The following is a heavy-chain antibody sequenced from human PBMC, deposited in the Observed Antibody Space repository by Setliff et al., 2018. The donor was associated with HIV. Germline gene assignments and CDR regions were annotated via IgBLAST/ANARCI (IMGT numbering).Heavy chain of an antibody. D-gene: IGHD2-2*01. J-gene: IGHJ5*02. CDR2: TGNKANSYTT. CDR3: ARGTSYGWFDP. Sequence: GGSLRLSCAASGFTFSSYSMTWVRQAPGKGLEWVGRTGNKANSYTTEYAASVKGRFTISRDDSKNSLYLQMNSLKTEDTAVYYCARGTSYGWFDPWGQGTLVTVSS. CDR1: GFTFSSYS. V-gene: IGHV3-72*01.